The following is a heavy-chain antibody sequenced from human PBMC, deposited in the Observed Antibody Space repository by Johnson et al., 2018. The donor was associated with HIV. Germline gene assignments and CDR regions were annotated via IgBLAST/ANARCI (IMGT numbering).Heavy chain of an antibody. J-gene: IGHJ3*02. CDR2: IWYDGSNK. CDR3: ARVRPNPTVTTRGAAFDI. Sequence: VQLVESGGGVVLPGWSLRLSCEASGFTFSSYGMHWVRQAPGKGLEWVAVIWYDGSNKYYADSVKGRFTISRDNSKNTLYLQMNSLRAEETAVYYCARVRPNPTVTTRGAAFDIWGQGTMVTVSS. CDR1: GFTFSSYG. D-gene: IGHD4-17*01. V-gene: IGHV3-30*19.